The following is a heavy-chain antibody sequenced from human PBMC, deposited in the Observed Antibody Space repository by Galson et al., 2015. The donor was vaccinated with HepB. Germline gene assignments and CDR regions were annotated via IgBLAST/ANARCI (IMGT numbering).Heavy chain of an antibody. CDR3: ARDGRITMVRGVIDY. Sequence: SLRLSCAASGFTSSTYDTHWVRQAPGKGLEWVAVIWYDGSEYYVDSVKGRFTITRDNSKNTLYLQMNSLRAEDTAVYYCARDGRITMVRGVIDYWGQGALVTVSS. CDR1: GFTSSTYD. V-gene: IGHV3-33*01. D-gene: IGHD3-10*01. J-gene: IGHJ4*02. CDR2: IWYDGSE.